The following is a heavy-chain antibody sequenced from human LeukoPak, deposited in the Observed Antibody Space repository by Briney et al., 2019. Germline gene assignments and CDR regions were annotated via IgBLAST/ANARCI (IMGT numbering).Heavy chain of an antibody. V-gene: IGHV4-4*07. Sequence: SETLSLTCSVSGGAMHNSYWSWIRQPAGKGLEWIGRIYATGSSDYNPSLKSRVTMSVDTSMNRFSLNLTSVTAADAAVYFCARDRALDSDISGVYYNRGLDCRGQGTLVTVSS. CDR3: ARDRALDSDISGVYYNRGLDC. CDR2: IYATGSS. J-gene: IGHJ4*02. D-gene: IGHD3-22*01. CDR1: GGAMHNSY.